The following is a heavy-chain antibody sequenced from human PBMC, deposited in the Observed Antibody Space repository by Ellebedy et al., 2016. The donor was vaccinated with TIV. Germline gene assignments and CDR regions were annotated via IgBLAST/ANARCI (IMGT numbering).Heavy chain of an antibody. CDR1: GFTFSSYW. V-gene: IGHV3-74*01. D-gene: IGHD5-24*01. Sequence: PGGSLRLSCAASGFTFSSYWMHWVRQAPGKGLVWVSRIDSDGRDTTSADFVKGRFTISRDNVKNTLYLQMNSLRGDDTAVYYCTRASLEGSYYYGLDVWGQGTTVTVSS. J-gene: IGHJ6*02. CDR3: TRASLEGSYYYGLDV. CDR2: IDSDGRDT.